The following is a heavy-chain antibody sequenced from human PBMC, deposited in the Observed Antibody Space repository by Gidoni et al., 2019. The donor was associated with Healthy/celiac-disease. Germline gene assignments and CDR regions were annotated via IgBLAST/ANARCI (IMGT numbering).Heavy chain of an antibody. Sequence: QVQLVQSGAEVKKPGSSVKVSCKAAGGTVSSYAISWVRQAPGQGLGWMGGIIPIFGTATYAQKFPGRVTITADKSTSTAYMELSSLRSEDTAVYYCARDFVVVTATGRLYYFDYWGQGTLVTVSS. CDR3: ARDFVVVTATGRLYYFDY. CDR2: IIPIFGTA. V-gene: IGHV1-69*06. CDR1: GGTVSSYA. J-gene: IGHJ4*02. D-gene: IGHD2-21*02.